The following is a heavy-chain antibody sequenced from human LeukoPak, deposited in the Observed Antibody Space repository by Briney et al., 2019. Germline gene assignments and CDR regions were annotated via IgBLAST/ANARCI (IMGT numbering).Heavy chain of an antibody. Sequence: SETLSLTCTVSGGSISSYFWNWIRQPPGKGLEWIGSIYYSGSTYYNPSLKSRVTISVDTSKNQFSLKLSSVTAADTAVYYCARDRRGGSSRTFDIWGQGTMVTVSS. CDR2: IYYSGST. CDR1: GGSISSYF. CDR3: ARDRRGGSSRTFDI. V-gene: IGHV4-59*12. D-gene: IGHD2-15*01. J-gene: IGHJ3*02.